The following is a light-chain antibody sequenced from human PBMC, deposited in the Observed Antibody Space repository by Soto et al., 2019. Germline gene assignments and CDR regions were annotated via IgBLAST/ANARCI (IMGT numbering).Light chain of an antibody. V-gene: IGKV1-27*01. CDR3: QSYNTARPT. Sequence: DIQVTQSPPTLSASVGDRVAITCRASQSISSYLNWYQQKPGKAPKLLIYAASTLQSGVPSRFSGSGSGTDFTLTISGLQPEDLATYYCQSYNTARPTFGQGTRLEIK. J-gene: IGKJ5*01. CDR2: AAS. CDR1: QSISSY.